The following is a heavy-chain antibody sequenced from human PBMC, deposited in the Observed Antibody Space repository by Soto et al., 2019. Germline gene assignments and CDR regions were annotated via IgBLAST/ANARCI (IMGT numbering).Heavy chain of an antibody. CDR1: GDSIRRNY. Sequence: PSETLSLPCSDSGDSIRRNYLVWFGQPPGKGLEWVGSISYSWSTFYNPSLKSRLTITKDTSKNQVVLTMTNMDPVDTATYYCAHRNHSSGWYYVYWGQGTLVTVSS. CDR2: ISYSWST. J-gene: IGHJ4*02. CDR3: AHRNHSSGWYYVY. D-gene: IGHD6-19*01. V-gene: IGHV4-59*01.